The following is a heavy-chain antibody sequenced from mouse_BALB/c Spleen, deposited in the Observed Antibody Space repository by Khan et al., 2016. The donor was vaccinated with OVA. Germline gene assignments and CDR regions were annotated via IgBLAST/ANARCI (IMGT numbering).Heavy chain of an antibody. J-gene: IGHJ4*01. V-gene: IGHV3-2*02. CDR3: ARDGSRYNYAMDY. CDR1: GYSITSDYA. D-gene: IGHD2-3*01. CDR2: ISYSGST. Sequence: EVQLVESGPGLVKPSQSLSLTCTVTGYSITSDYAWNWIRQFPGNTLEWMGYISYSGSTNYNPSLKSRISITRDTSKNQFILQLNSVTTEDTATYYCARDGSRYNYAMDYWGQGTSVTLSS.